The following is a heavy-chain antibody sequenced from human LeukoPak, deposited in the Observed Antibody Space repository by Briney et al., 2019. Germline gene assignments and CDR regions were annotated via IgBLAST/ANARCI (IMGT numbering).Heavy chain of an antibody. D-gene: IGHD3-22*01. CDR1: GFSFSDYY. V-gene: IGHV3-11*04. CDR3: ARNTPPSYYYDSSGYPDY. Sequence: PGGSLRLSCAASGFSFSDYYMSWIRQAPGKGLEWVSYITKSGSSMYYADSVKGRFTISRDNSKNTLYLQMNSLRAEDTAVYYCARNTPPSYYYDSSGYPDYWGQGTLVTVPS. CDR2: ITKSGSSM. J-gene: IGHJ4*02.